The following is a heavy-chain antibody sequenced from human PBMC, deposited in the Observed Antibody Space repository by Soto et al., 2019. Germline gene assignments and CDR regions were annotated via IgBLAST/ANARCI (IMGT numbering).Heavy chain of an antibody. V-gene: IGHV3-43*01. CDR2: ISWDGGST. CDR3: AKRAVSYFPLDAFDI. D-gene: IGHD3-10*01. CDR1: GFTFDDYT. Sequence: GGSLRLSCAASGFTFDDYTMHWVRQAPGKGLEWVSLISWDGGSTYYADSVKGRFTISRDNSKYSLYLQMNRLRTEDTAFYYWAKRAVSYFPLDAFDIWGQGTMVTVSS. J-gene: IGHJ3*02.